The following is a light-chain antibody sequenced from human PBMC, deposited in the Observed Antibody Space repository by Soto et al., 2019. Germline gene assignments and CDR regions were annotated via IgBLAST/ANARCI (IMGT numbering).Light chain of an antibody. CDR3: QQRYNLPPYT. J-gene: IGKJ2*01. Sequence: EIVLTQSPATLSLSPGERATLSCRASQSVSNYLAWYQQKPGQTPRLLIYDASNRATGIPARFSGSGSGTDCTLTISSLETEDFAVYYCQQRYNLPPYTFGRGTKLEIK. CDR1: QSVSNY. CDR2: DAS. V-gene: IGKV3-11*01.